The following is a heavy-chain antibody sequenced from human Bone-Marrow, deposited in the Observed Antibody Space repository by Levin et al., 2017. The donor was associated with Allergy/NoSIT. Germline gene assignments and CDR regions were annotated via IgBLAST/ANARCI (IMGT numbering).Heavy chain of an antibody. Sequence: PVASVKVSCKASGDIFSRYAIIWVRQAPGQGLEWMGGIIPLFGTPNYAQTFQGRVTINADESTTTVHMNLTSLRSDDTAVYYCARVGESSGWPHNAFDIWGQGTTVTVSS. CDR2: IIPLFGTP. CDR1: GDIFSRYA. V-gene: IGHV1-69*13. D-gene: IGHD6-19*01. J-gene: IGHJ3*02. CDR3: ARVGESSGWPHNAFDI.